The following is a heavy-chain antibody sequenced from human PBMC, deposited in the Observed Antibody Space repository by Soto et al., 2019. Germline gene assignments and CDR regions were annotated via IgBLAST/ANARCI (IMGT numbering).Heavy chain of an antibody. CDR2: ISSNGGST. CDR3: ARVSVSLRDAFDI. D-gene: IGHD3-10*01. Sequence: GGSLRLSCGASGFTFSSYAMHWVRQAPGKGLEYVSAISSNGGSTYYANSVKGRFTISRDNSKNTLYLQMGSLRAEDMAVYYCARVSVSLRDAFDIWGQGTMVTVSS. CDR1: GFTFSSYA. V-gene: IGHV3-64*01. J-gene: IGHJ3*02.